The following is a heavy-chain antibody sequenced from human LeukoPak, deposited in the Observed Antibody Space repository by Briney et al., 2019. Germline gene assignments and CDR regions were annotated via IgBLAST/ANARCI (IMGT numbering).Heavy chain of an antibody. J-gene: IGHJ4*02. Sequence: GGSLRLSCAASGFTFSNYAMNWVRQARGKGLEWVAVISYDGSNKYYADSVKGRFTISRDNSKNTLYLQMNSLRAEDTAVYYCAKDVDTAMVYYFDYWGQGTLVTVSS. CDR1: GFTFSNYA. CDR3: AKDVDTAMVYYFDY. D-gene: IGHD5-18*01. CDR2: ISYDGSNK. V-gene: IGHV3-30*18.